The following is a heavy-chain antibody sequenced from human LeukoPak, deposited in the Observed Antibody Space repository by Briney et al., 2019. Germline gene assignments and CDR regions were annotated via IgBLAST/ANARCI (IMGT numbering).Heavy chain of an antibody. Sequence: SETLSLTCTVSGGSISSYYWSWIRQPPGKGLEWIGYIYYSGSTNYNPSLKSRVTISVDTSRNQFSLKLSSVTAADTAVYYCASSPRLTTSWFLFDSWGHGTLVTVSS. CDR1: GGSISSYY. CDR2: IYYSGST. D-gene: IGHD2-2*01. J-gene: IGHJ5*01. V-gene: IGHV4-59*01. CDR3: ASSPRLTTSWFLFDS.